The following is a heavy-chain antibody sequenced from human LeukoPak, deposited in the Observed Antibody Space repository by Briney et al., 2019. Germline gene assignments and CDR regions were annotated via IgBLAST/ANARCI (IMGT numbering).Heavy chain of an antibody. D-gene: IGHD1-26*01. V-gene: IGHV4-59*01. CDR3: ARDLGGIYFDY. J-gene: IGHJ4*02. CDR2: IHFSGST. Sequence: SETLSLTCTVSDASISGYYWSWIRQPPGKGLEWIGSIHFSGSTNYNPSLRSRVTISVDTSKNQLSLKLSSVTAADTAVYYCARDLGGIYFDYRGQGTLVTVSS. CDR1: DASISGYY.